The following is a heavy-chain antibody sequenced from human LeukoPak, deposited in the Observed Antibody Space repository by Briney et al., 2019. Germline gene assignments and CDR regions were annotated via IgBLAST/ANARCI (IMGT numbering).Heavy chain of an antibody. J-gene: IGHJ2*01. D-gene: IGHD4-17*01. CDR2: IKQDGSEK. CDR3: AKSPMGGYGDYGPRYFDL. Sequence: GGSLRLSCAASGFTFSSYWMSWVRQAPGKGLEWVANIKQDGSEKYYVDSVKGRFTISRDNAKNSLYLQMNSLRAEDTALYYCAKSPMGGYGDYGPRYFDLWGRGTLVTVSS. V-gene: IGHV3-7*03. CDR1: GFTFSSYW.